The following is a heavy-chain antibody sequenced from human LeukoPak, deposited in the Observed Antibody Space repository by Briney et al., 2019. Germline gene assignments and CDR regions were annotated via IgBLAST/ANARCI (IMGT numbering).Heavy chain of an antibody. D-gene: IGHD6-19*01. J-gene: IGHJ2*01. Sequence: SETLSLTCAVYGGSFSGYYWSWIRQPPGKGLEWIGEINHSGSTNYNPSLKSRVTISVDTSKNQFSLKLSSVTAADTAVYYCAGLPGPAVTGRYFDLWGRGTLVTVSS. CDR3: AGLPGPAVTGRYFDL. CDR2: INHSGST. V-gene: IGHV4-34*01. CDR1: GGSFSGYY.